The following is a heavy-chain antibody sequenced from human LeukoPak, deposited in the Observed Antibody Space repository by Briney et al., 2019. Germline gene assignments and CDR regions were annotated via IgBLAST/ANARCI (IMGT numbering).Heavy chain of an antibody. V-gene: IGHV1-69*13. D-gene: IGHD1-26*01. CDR3: ARDSIVGATGGWPSWFDP. CDR1: GYTFTSYG. Sequence: GASVKVSCKASGYTFTSYGISWVRQAPGQGLEWMGGIIPIFGTANYAQKFQGRVTITADESTSTAYMELSSLRSEDTAVYYCARDSIVGATGGWPSWFDPWGQGTLVTVSS. CDR2: IIPIFGTA. J-gene: IGHJ5*02.